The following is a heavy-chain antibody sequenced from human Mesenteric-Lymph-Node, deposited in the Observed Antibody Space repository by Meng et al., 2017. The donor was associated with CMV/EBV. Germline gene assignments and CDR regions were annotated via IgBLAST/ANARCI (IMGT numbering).Heavy chain of an antibody. CDR2: INHSGST. J-gene: IGHJ5*02. D-gene: IGHD6-6*01. Sequence: SETLSLTCAVYGGSFSGYYWSWIRQPPGKGLEWIGEINHSGSTNYNPSLKSRVTISVDTSKNQFSLKLSSVTAADTAVYYCARVREQLLPNWFDPWGQGTLVTVSS. CDR3: ARVREQLLPNWFDP. CDR1: GGSFSGYY. V-gene: IGHV4-34*01.